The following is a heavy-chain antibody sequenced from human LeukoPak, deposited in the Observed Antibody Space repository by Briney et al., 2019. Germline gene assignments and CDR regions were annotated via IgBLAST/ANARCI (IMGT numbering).Heavy chain of an antibody. V-gene: IGHV4-39*01. CDR3: ASRGELRYFDWLFNGDAFDI. J-gene: IGHJ3*02. CDR2: IYYSGGT. Sequence: PSETLSLTCTVSGGSISSSSYYWGWIRQPPGKGLEWIGSIYYSGGTYYNPSLKSRVTISVDTSKNQFSLKLSSVTAADTAVHYCASRGELRYFDWLFNGDAFDIWGQGTMVTVSS. D-gene: IGHD3-9*01. CDR1: GGSISSSSYY.